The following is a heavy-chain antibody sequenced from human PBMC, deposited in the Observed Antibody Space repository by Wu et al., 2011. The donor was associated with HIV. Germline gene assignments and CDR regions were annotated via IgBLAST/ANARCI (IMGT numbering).Heavy chain of an antibody. V-gene: IGHV1-2*02. Sequence: QVQLVQSGAEVKRPGASVKVSCKASGYTFSGYYIHWVRQAPGQGLEWMGWINPNSGDTNYAQKFQGRVTMTRDTPANTAYMELRSLRSDDTAVYYCARDESGSSSFYGMDVWGQGTTVTVSS. D-gene: IGHD1-26*01. CDR1: GYTFSGYY. CDR3: ARDESGSSSFYGMDV. CDR2: INPNSGDT. J-gene: IGHJ6*02.